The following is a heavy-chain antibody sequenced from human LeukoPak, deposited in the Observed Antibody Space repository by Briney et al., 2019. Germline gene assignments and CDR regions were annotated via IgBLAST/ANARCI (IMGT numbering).Heavy chain of an antibody. CDR1: GVSISSHY. J-gene: IGHJ4*02. CDR2: MYDSEST. V-gene: IGHV4-59*11. Sequence: SETLSLTCTVSGVSISSHYWSWIPQPPGKGLEWIAYMYDSESTKDNSSLKSRITLSADTSNNQFSLRLSSVTAADTAVYYCATIKRGSIYGYFDFWGQGILVTVSS. CDR3: ATIKRGSIYGYFDF. D-gene: IGHD5-18*01.